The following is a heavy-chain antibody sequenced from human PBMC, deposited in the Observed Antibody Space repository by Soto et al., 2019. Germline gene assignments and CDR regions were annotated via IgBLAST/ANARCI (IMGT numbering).Heavy chain of an antibody. CDR3: ARDWLGASGSHYEE. J-gene: IGHJ4*02. D-gene: IGHD3-10*01. V-gene: IGHV3-74*01. CDR2: INSDGSST. Sequence: PXVSLGLSLASCGFTFSSYWMHWVRQAPGKGLVWVSRINSDGSSTSYADSVKGRFTISRDNAKSTLYLQMNSLRAEDTAVYYCARDWLGASGSHYEEWGQGTLVTVPS. CDR1: GFTFSSYW.